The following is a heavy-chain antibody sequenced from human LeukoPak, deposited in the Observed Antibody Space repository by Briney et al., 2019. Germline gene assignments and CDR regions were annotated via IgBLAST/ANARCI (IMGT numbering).Heavy chain of an antibody. CDR2: IYYSGST. J-gene: IGHJ3*02. D-gene: IGHD5-12*01. V-gene: IGHV4-31*03. CDR1: GGSISSGVAY. CDR3: ATSGYGRDAFDI. Sequence: SQTLSLTCTVSGGSISSGVAYWSWIRQHPGKGLEWIGYIYYSGSTYYNPSLKSRVTISVDTSKNQFSLKLISVTAADTAVYYCATSGYGRDAFDIWGQGTMVTVSS.